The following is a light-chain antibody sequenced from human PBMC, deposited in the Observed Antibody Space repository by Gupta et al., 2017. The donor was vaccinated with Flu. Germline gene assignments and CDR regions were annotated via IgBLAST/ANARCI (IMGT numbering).Light chain of an antibody. CDR3: QQYNSYHT. CDR1: QSISSW. V-gene: IGKV1-5*03. J-gene: IGKJ2*01. CDR2: KAS. Sequence: DIQMTQSPSTLSASVGDRVTITCRASQSISSWLAWYQQKPGKAPKLLIYKASSLESGVPSRFSGSGSGTEFTLTISSLQPDDFATYYCQQYNSYHTFGQETELEIK.